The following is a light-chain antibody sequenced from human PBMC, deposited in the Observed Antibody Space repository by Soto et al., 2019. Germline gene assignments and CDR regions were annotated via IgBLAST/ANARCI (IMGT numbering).Light chain of an antibody. CDR2: SNN. V-gene: IGLV1-44*01. CDR3: VAWDDRLNGYVV. J-gene: IGLJ2*01. Sequence: QSVLTQPPSASGTPGQRVTISCSGRSSNIGSNTVNWYQQLPGTAPKLVIYSNNQRPSGVPDRFSGSKSGTSASLAISGLQSQDEPDYYCVAWDDRLNGYVVSGGGTKLTVL. CDR1: SSNIGSNT.